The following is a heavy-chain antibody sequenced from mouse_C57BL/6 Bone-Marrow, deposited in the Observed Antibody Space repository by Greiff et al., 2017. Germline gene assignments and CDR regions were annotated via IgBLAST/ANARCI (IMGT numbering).Heavy chain of an antibody. V-gene: IGHV1-82*01. D-gene: IGHD2-3*01. CDR3: ARTSGYYEDY. Sequence: VQLQQSGPELVKPGASVKISCKASGYAFSSSWMNWVKQRPGKGLEWIGRIYPGDGDTNYNGKVKGKATLTADKSSSTAYMQLSSLTSEDSAVYFCARTSGYYEDYWGQGTTLTVSS. J-gene: IGHJ2*01. CDR1: GYAFSSSW. CDR2: IYPGDGDT.